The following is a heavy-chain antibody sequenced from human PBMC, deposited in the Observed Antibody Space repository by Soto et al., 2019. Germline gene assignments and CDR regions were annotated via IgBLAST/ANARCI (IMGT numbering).Heavy chain of an antibody. D-gene: IGHD5-12*01. Sequence: GESLKISCQGSGYIFTTYWIGWVRQMPGKGLEWMGIIYPTDSDTRYSPSFQGQVTISADKSISTAYLQWSSLRASDTAVYYCARSGYSSHGMDVWGQGTTVTVSS. J-gene: IGHJ6*02. CDR1: GYIFTTYW. CDR2: IYPTDSDT. V-gene: IGHV5-51*01. CDR3: ARSGYSSHGMDV.